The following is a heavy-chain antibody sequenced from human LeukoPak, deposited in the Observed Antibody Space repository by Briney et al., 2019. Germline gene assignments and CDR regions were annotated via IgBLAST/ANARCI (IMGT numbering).Heavy chain of an antibody. V-gene: IGHV3-11*01. CDR1: GFSFSDYY. Sequence: PGGSLRLSCAASGFSFSDYYMSWMRQAPGKGLEWVAYISSSGSTTNYADSVKGRFSISRDNAKKSLYLQMNSLRAEDTAVYYCASPRGVMTAGPFFDNWGQGTLVTVSS. CDR2: ISSSGSTT. D-gene: IGHD2-21*02. CDR3: ASPRGVMTAGPFFDN. J-gene: IGHJ4*01.